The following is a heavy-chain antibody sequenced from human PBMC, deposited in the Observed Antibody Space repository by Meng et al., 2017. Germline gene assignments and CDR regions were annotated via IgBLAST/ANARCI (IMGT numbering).Heavy chain of an antibody. CDR1: GCSISSYY. Sequence: QVQLQRSAPGLVKPSATLSLPFNVSGCSISSYYWSSIRQPPGKGLEWIGYIYYSGSTNYNPSLKSRVTISVDTSKNQFSLKLSSVTAADTAVYYCARGDYSSSWYGNYWGQGTLVTVSS. CDR2: IYYSGST. D-gene: IGHD6-13*01. CDR3: ARGDYSSSWYGNY. J-gene: IGHJ4*02. V-gene: IGHV4-59*01.